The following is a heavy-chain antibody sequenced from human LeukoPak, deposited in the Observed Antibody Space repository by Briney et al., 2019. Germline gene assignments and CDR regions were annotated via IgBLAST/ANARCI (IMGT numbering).Heavy chain of an antibody. CDR1: ESTFSSYA. CDR3: ASQYYYGSGSYSWFDP. Sequence: ASVKVSCKASESTFSSYAISWVRQAPGQGLEWMGGIIPIFGTANYAQKFQGRVTITADKSTSTAYMELSSLRSEDTAVYYCASQYYYGSGSYSWFDPWGQGTLVTVSS. V-gene: IGHV1-69*06. CDR2: IIPIFGTA. D-gene: IGHD3-10*01. J-gene: IGHJ5*02.